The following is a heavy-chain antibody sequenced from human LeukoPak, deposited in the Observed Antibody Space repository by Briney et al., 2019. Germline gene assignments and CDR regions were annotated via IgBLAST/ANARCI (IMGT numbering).Heavy chain of an antibody. CDR1: GGPFSGYY. CDR2: INHSGST. Sequence: SETLSLTCAVYGGPFSGYYWSWIRQPPGKGLEWIGEINHSGSTNYNPSLKSRVTISVDTSKNQFSLKLSSVTAADTAVYYCARVRRSSSWYDWFDPWGQGTLVTVSS. J-gene: IGHJ5*02. V-gene: IGHV4-34*01. CDR3: ARVRRSSSWYDWFDP. D-gene: IGHD6-13*01.